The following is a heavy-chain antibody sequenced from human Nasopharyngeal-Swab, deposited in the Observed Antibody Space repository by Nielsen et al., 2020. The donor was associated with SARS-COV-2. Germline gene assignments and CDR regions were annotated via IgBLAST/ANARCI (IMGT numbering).Heavy chain of an antibody. CDR2: IYYSGST. D-gene: IGHD5-18*01. J-gene: IGHJ5*02. CDR3: ARDPGYSYFNWFDP. Sequence: SETLSLTCTVSGGSVSSGSYYWSWIRQPPGKGLEWIGYIYYSGSTNYIPSLKSRVTISVDTSKNQFSLKLSSVTAADTAVYYCARDPGYSYFNWFDPWGQGTLVTVSS. CDR1: GGSVSSGSYY. V-gene: IGHV4-61*01.